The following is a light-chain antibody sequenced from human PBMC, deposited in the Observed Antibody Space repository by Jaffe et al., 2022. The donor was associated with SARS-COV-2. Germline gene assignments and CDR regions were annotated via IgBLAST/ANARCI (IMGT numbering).Light chain of an antibody. CDR1: SSNVGGYNY. Sequence: QSALTQPASVSGSPGQSITISCTGTSSNVGGYNYVSWYQQYPGKAPKLMIYDVSNRPSGVSNRFSGSKSGNTASLTISGLQAEDEAAYYCSSFTRSSIVVFGGGTKVTVL. CDR3: SSFTRSSIVV. CDR2: DVS. J-gene: IGLJ2*01. V-gene: IGLV2-14*01.